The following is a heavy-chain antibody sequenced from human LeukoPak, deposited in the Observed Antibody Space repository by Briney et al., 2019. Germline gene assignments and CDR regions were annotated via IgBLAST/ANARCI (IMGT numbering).Heavy chain of an antibody. CDR3: ASQWELRY. V-gene: IGHV3-53*01. CDR1: GFTVSSNY. CDR2: IYSGGTT. J-gene: IGHJ4*02. Sequence: GGSLRLSCAVSGFTVSSNYMNWVRQAPGKGLEWVSVIYSGGTTYYADSVKGRFTISRDNSKNTLYLQMNSLRAEDTAVYYCASQWELRYWGQGTLVTVSP. D-gene: IGHD1-26*01.